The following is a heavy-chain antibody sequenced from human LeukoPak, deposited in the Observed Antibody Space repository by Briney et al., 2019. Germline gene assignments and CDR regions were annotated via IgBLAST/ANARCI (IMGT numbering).Heavy chain of an antibody. CDR2: ITGNGGST. Sequence: GGSLRLSCAASGFTFSSNAMSWVRQAPGKGLEWVSVITGNGGSTYYADSVKGRFTISRDNSKNTLSLQMNSLRAEDTAVYYCAKDAVAPGSGGDYFDYWGQGTLVTVSS. CDR1: GFTFSSNA. V-gene: IGHV3-23*01. CDR3: AKDAVAPGSGGDYFDY. J-gene: IGHJ4*02. D-gene: IGHD3-10*01.